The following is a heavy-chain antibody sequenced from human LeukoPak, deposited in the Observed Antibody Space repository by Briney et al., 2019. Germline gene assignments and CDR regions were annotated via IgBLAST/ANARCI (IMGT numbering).Heavy chain of an antibody. CDR3: ARGLDYGVGMGRVNRFDI. CDR1: GGSISSSSYY. D-gene: IGHD4-17*01. J-gene: IGHJ3*02. Sequence: SETLSLTCTVSGGSISSSSYYWGWIRQPPGKGLEWIGSIYYSGSTYYNPSLKSRVTISVDTSKNQFSLKLSSVTAADTAVYYCARGLDYGVGMGRVNRFDIWGQGTMATVPS. V-gene: IGHV4-39*07. CDR2: IYYSGST.